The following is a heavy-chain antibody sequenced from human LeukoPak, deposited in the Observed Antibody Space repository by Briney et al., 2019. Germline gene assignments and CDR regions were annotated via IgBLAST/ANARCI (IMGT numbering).Heavy chain of an antibody. D-gene: IGHD4-23*01. J-gene: IGHJ3*02. Sequence: GGSLRLSCAASGFTFSSYAMSWARKAPGKGLEWVPAISGSGGSTYSADSVKGRFTISRDNSKNTLYLQMNSLRAEAIDVCYCAKEGGRSVVRPCDAFDIWGQGTMVTVSS. CDR3: AKEGGRSVVRPCDAFDI. V-gene: IGHV3-23*01. CDR1: GFTFSSYA. CDR2: ISGSGGST.